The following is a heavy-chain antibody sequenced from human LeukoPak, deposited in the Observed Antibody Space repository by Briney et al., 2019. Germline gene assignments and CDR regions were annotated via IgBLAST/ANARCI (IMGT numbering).Heavy chain of an antibody. Sequence: GGSLRLSCAASGFTFSDYYMSWIRQAPGKGREWVSYISSSGSTIYYADSVKGRFTISRDNAKNTLYLQMNSLRAEDTAVYYCARGTRYGSVIAGYYYYGMDVWGQGTTVTVSS. CDR2: ISSSGSTI. D-gene: IGHD3-10*01. V-gene: IGHV3-11*01. CDR3: ARGTRYGSVIAGYYYYGMDV. CDR1: GFTFSDYY. J-gene: IGHJ6*02.